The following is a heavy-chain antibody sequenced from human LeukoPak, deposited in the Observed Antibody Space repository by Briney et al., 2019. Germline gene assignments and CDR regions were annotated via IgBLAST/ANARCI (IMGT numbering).Heavy chain of an antibody. Sequence: ASVKVSCKASGYTFTGYYVHWVRQAPGQGLEWMGRINPNSGGTNYAQKFQGRVTMTRDTSISTAYMELSRLRSDDTAVYYCARDRGQQLVRRDNWFDPWGQGTLVTVSS. CDR2: INPNSGGT. D-gene: IGHD6-13*01. J-gene: IGHJ5*02. CDR1: GYTFTGYY. V-gene: IGHV1-2*06. CDR3: ARDRGQQLVRRDNWFDP.